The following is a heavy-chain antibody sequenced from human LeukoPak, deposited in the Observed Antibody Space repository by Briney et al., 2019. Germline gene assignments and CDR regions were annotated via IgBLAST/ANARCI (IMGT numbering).Heavy chain of an antibody. J-gene: IGHJ4*02. Sequence: GGSLRLSCAASGFTFSNYWMNWVRQAPGKGLEWVANVKPGGTEKYYVDSVKGRFTISRDNAKSSLYLQMNSLRAEDTAVYYCAREISTTVTTTYYFDYWGQGTLVTVSS. V-gene: IGHV3-7*05. D-gene: IGHD4-17*01. CDR2: VKPGGTEK. CDR1: GFTFSNYW. CDR3: AREISTTVTTTYYFDY.